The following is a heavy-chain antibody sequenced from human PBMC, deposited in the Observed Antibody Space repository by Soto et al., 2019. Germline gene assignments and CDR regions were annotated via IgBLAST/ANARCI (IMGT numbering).Heavy chain of an antibody. V-gene: IGHV3-53*01. D-gene: IGHD1-7*01. CDR2: IYSDGST. CDR3: ARDSNYVGGFDY. Sequence: EVHLVESGGGLIQPGGSLRLSCAVSGFTVSSNYMTWVRQAPGKGLEWVSVIYSDGSTYYTDSVKGRFTISRDNSKNTLSLQMSSLRPEDTAMYYCARDSNYVGGFDYWGQGTLVTASS. J-gene: IGHJ4*02. CDR1: GFTVSSNY.